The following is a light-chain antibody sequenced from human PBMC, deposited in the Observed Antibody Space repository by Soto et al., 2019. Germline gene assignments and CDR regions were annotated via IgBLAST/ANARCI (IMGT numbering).Light chain of an antibody. CDR3: LQYYNFSWT. CDR2: AAS. J-gene: IGKJ1*01. CDR1: QDIRNT. Sequence: AIQMTQSPSSLSASVGDRVAISCRASQDIRNTLAWYQQKPGEAPKLLIFAASNLQSGVPSRFRGSGSVTDFTLAITGLQPEDFATYYCLQYYNFSWTFGQGTTVDIK. V-gene: IGKV1-6*01.